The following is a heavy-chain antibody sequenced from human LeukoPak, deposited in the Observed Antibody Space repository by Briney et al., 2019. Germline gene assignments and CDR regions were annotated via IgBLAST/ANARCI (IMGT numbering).Heavy chain of an antibody. J-gene: IGHJ5*02. D-gene: IGHD6-19*01. CDR1: GGSISSGGYY. Sequence: SQTLSLTCTVSGGSISSGGYYWSWIRQHPGKGLEWIGYIYYSGSTYYNPSLKSRVTISVDTAKNQFSLKLSSVTAADTAVYYCARETVAAPLLGNWFDPWGQGTLVTVSS. V-gene: IGHV4-31*03. CDR2: IYYSGST. CDR3: ARETVAAPLLGNWFDP.